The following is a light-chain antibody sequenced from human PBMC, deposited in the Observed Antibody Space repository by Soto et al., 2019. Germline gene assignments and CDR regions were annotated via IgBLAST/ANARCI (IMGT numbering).Light chain of an antibody. CDR1: SSNIGSNH. J-gene: IGLJ2*01. V-gene: IGLV1-44*01. CDR3: AAWDDSRYGVV. Sequence: QSVLTQSPSASGTPGQRVIIACSGSSSNIGSNHVNWYRHLPGAAPKLLICRSAQRPSGVPDRFSGSKSGTTASLAISGLQSGDEADYYCAAWDDSRYGVVFGGGTKVTVL. CDR2: RSA.